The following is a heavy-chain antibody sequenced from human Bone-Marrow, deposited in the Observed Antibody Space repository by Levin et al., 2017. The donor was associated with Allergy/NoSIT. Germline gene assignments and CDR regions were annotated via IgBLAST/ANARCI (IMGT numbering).Heavy chain of an antibody. CDR3: ATAIRGTEYYFEN. CDR1: GFTFWSFA. J-gene: IGHJ4*02. CDR2: ISGRGDKT. V-gene: IGHV3-23*01. D-gene: IGHD2/OR15-2a*01. Sequence: GGSLRLSCAASGFTFWSFAMSWVRQAPGKGLEWVSFISGRGDKTNYADSVKGRFAISRDNSKNTLYLQMNNLRAEDMAIYYCATAIRGTEYYFENWGQGTLVSVSS.